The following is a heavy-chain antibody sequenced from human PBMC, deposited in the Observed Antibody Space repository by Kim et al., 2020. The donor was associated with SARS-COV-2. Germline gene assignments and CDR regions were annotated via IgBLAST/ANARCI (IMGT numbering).Heavy chain of an antibody. CDR1: GFTFSSYG. CDR3: ARAYLSRLVLDYFDY. V-gene: IGHV3-33*01. Sequence: GGSLRLSCAASGFTFSSYGMHWVRQAPGKGLEWVAVIWYDGSNKYYADSVKGRFTISRDNSKNTLYLQMNSLRAEDTAVYYCARAYLSRLVLDYFDYWGQGTLVTVSS. CDR2: IWYDGSNK. J-gene: IGHJ4*02. D-gene: IGHD6-6*01.